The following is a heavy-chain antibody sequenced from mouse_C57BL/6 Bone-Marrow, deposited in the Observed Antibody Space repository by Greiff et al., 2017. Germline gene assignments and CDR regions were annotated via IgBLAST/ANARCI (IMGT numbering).Heavy chain of an antibody. V-gene: IGHV1-82*01. D-gene: IGHD1-1*01. Sequence: QVQLQQSGPELVKPGASVKISCKASGYAFSSSWMNWVKQRPGKGLEWIGRIYPGDGDTNYNGKFKGKATLTADKSSSTAYMQLSSLTSQDSAVYFGARSDYYGSSYDFDYWGQGTTLTVSS. J-gene: IGHJ2*01. CDR2: IYPGDGDT. CDR3: ARSDYYGSSYDFDY. CDR1: GYAFSSSW.